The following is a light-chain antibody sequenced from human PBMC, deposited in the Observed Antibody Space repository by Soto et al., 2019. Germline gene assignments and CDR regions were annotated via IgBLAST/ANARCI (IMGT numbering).Light chain of an antibody. CDR2: GAS. V-gene: IGKV3-15*01. J-gene: IGKJ1*01. CDR1: QSVSSD. CDR3: QQYNDWPRT. Sequence: EIVMTQSPATLSVSPGESATLSCRASQSVSSDIAWYQQKPGQAPRVLIYGASTRATGFPARFSGSGSGTEFTLTISSLQSEDFAIYYCQQYNDWPRTFGPGTKVEIK.